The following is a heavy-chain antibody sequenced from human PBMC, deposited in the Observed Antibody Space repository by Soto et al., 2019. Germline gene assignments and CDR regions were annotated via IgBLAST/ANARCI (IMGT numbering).Heavy chain of an antibody. Sequence: QVQLVQSGAEVKKPGSSVKVSCKASGGTFSSYAISWVRQAPGQGLEWMGGIIPIFGTANYAQKFQGRVTISVGEXXSXAXTERSSLRSEDTAVYYCARDPEYCISSSCYFNWFDPWGEGTLVPVSS. CDR1: GGTFSSYA. CDR2: IIPIFGTA. J-gene: IGHJ5*02. V-gene: IGHV1-69*12. D-gene: IGHD2-2*01. CDR3: ARDPEYCISSSCYFNWFDP.